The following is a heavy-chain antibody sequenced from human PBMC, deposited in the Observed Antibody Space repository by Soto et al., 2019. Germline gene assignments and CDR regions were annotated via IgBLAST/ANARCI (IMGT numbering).Heavy chain of an antibody. CDR1: GGSTTSDY. CDR3: VRDLNGSGDY. D-gene: IGHD3-10*01. CDR2: IFHSLGA. J-gene: IGHJ4*02. V-gene: IGHV4-59*01. Sequence: KTSETLSLTCTVSGGSTTSDYWGWIRQPPGKGLEWLGYIFHSLGARYNPSLGSRGTISLDTSKNQLSLSLRSVTAADTAIYFCVRDLNGSGDYWGQGTLVTVSS.